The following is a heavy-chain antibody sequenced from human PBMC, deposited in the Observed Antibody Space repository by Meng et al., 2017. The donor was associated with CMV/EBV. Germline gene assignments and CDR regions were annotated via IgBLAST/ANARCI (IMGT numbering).Heavy chain of an antibody. CDR1: GLIFSNAW. V-gene: IGHV3-15*01. CDR2: IRSKTDGGST. CDR3: TKDPGTIDDYSSKGGMDV. Sequence: GESLKISCAASGLIFSNAWMSWVLQAPGKGLEWVGRIRSKTDGGSTEYATPVRGRFIISRDDSKNTLYLQMSSLKSEDTAVYYGTKDPGTIDDYSSKGGMDVWGQGTTVTVSS. D-gene: IGHD4-11*01. J-gene: IGHJ6*02.